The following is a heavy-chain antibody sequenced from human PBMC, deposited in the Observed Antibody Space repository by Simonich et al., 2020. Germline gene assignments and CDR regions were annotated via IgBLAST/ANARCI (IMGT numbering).Heavy chain of an antibody. CDR1: GYPISSGSY. CDR3: ARALGSDIDY. V-gene: IGHV4-38-2*01. CDR2: NYHSGST. Sequence: QVQLQESGPGLVKPSETLSLTCAVSGYPISSGSYWGWIRQPPGKGLVWIGSNYHSGSTYNNPSLKSRVTKSVDTSKNLFSLKLSSVTAADTAVYYCARALGSDIDYWGQGTLVNVSS. J-gene: IGHJ4*02. D-gene: IGHD7-27*01.